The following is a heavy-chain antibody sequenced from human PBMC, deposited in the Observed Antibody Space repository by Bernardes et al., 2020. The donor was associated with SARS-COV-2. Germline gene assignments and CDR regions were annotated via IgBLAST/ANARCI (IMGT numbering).Heavy chain of an antibody. CDR2: ISAYNGNI. J-gene: IGHJ4*02. Sequence: ASVKVPCKASGYSFSSYGIIWVRQAPGQGLEWMGWISAYNGNIEYAQKFQGRVTMTTDTSANTGYMDLRSLRSEDTAVYYCARESTPGLRAIGYWGQGTLVTVSS. V-gene: IGHV1-18*01. D-gene: IGHD3-16*01. CDR1: GYSFSSYG. CDR3: ARESTPGLRAIGY.